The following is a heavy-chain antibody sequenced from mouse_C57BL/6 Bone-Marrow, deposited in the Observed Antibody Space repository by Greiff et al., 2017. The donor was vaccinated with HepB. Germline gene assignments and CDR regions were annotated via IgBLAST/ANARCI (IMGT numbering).Heavy chain of an antibody. V-gene: IGHV2-6-1*01. CDR2: IWSDGST. D-gene: IGHD2-4*01. Sequence: VMLVESGPGLVAPSQSLSITCTVSGFSLTSYGVHWVRQPPGKGLEWLVVIWSDGSTTYNSALKSRLSISKDNSKSQVFLKMNSLQTDDTAMYYGARHFDYDVYYAMDYWGQGTSVTVSS. J-gene: IGHJ4*01. CDR1: GFSLTSYG. CDR3: ARHFDYDVYYAMDY.